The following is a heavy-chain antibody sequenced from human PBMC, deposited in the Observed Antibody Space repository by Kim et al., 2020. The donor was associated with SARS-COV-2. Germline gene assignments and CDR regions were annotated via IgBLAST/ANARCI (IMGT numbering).Heavy chain of an antibody. Sequence: SETLSLTCTVSGGSISSSSYYWGWIRQPPGKGLEWLGSIYYSGSTYYNPSLKSRVTISVDTSKNQFSLKLSSVTAADTAVYYCARQTLGVPVGGYYYYGMDVWGQGTTVTVSS. CDR3: ARQTLGVPVGGYYYYGMDV. D-gene: IGHD2-15*01. CDR1: GGSISSSSYY. J-gene: IGHJ6*02. CDR2: IYYSGST. V-gene: IGHV4-39*01.